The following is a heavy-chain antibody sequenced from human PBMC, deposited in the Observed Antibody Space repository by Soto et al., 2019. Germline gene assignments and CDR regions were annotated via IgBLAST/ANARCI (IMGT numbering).Heavy chain of an antibody. CDR3: ARMGAFDI. CDR2: ISSSSSYI. J-gene: IGHJ3*02. CDR1: GFTFSSYS. D-gene: IGHD3-16*01. V-gene: IGHV3-21*01. Sequence: GESLKISCAASGFTFSSYSMNWVRQAPGKGLEWVSSISSSSSYIYYADSVKGRFTISRDNAKNSLYLQMNSLRAEDTAVYYCARMGAFDIWGQGTMVTVSS.